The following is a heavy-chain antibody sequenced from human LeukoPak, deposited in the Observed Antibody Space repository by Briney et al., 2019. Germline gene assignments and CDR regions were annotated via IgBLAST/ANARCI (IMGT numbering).Heavy chain of an antibody. Sequence: SETLSLTCTVSGGSISSYYWSWIRQPAGKGLEWIGRIYTSGSTNYNPSLKSRVTMSVDTSKNQFSLKLSSVTAADTAVYYCARGTVHPVYYYGMDVWGQGTTVTVSS. CDR1: GGSISSYY. J-gene: IGHJ6*02. CDR3: ARGTVHPVYYYGMDV. CDR2: IYTSGST. V-gene: IGHV4-4*07. D-gene: IGHD1-1*01.